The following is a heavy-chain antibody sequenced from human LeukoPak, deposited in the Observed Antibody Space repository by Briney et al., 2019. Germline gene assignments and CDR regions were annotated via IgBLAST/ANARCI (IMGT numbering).Heavy chain of an antibody. Sequence: GGSLRLSCAASGFTFSSYAMSWVRQAPGKGLEWVSAISGSGGSTYYADSVKGRFTISRDNSKNTLYLQMNSLRAEDTAVYYSAKGPYYDFWSGYYIDYWGQGTLVTVSS. CDR3: AKGPYYDFWSGYYIDY. CDR1: GFTFSSYA. CDR2: ISGSGGST. D-gene: IGHD3-3*01. J-gene: IGHJ4*02. V-gene: IGHV3-23*01.